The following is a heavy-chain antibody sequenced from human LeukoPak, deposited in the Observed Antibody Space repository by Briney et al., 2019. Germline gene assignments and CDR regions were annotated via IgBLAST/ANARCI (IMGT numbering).Heavy chain of an antibody. CDR2: SAAGTGYT. CDR3: ARGGYDSDGYYFDY. CDR1: GYNFNSYA. D-gene: IGHD3-22*01. J-gene: IGHJ4*02. Sequence: ASVKVSCKASGYNFNSYAIHWVRQAPGQRLEWMGWSAAGTGYTKYSQDFQARVTITRDTSASTAYMNLSSLRSEDTAVYYCARGGYDSDGYYFDYWGQGTLVTVSS. V-gene: IGHV1-3*02.